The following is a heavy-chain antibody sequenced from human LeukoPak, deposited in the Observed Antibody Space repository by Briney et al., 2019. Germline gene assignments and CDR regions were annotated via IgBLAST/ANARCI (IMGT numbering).Heavy chain of an antibody. D-gene: IGHD6-19*01. Sequence: SETLSLTCTVSGGSISSYYWSWIRQPPGKGLEWIGYIYYSGSTNYNPSLKSRVTISVDTSKNQFSLKLSSVTAADTDVYYCARWTGSSGSVDYWGQGTLVTVSS. V-gene: IGHV4-59*01. CDR2: IYYSGST. J-gene: IGHJ4*02. CDR3: ARWTGSSGSVDY. CDR1: GGSISSYY.